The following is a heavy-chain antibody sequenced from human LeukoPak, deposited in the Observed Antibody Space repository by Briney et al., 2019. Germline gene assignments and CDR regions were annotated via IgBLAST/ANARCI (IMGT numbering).Heavy chain of an antibody. J-gene: IGHJ4*02. Sequence: AGGSLRLSCAASGFTFRNYWMSWVRQAPGKGLEWVANIKQDGSEKYYVDSVRGRFTISRDNAKNSLYLQMNSLRAEDTAVYYCARDGRTTVTKGTPTAHYYWGQGTLVTVSS. CDR2: IKQDGSEK. CDR1: GFTFRNYW. D-gene: IGHD4-17*01. V-gene: IGHV3-7*01. CDR3: ARDGRTTVTKGTPTAHYY.